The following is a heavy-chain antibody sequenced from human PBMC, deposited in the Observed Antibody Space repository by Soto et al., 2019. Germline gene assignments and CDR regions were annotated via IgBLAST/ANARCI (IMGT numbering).Heavy chain of an antibody. J-gene: IGHJ4*02. D-gene: IGHD6-19*01. CDR2: VNMDGSTT. CDR3: ARGAKGQWLVDY. CDR1: GFTFNTYW. V-gene: IGHV3-74*01. Sequence: EVQLVESGGGLVQPGGSLSLSSAASGFTFNTYWLHWVRQAPGKGLVSVSRVNMDGSTTTYADSVRGRFTISRDNAEDTGYLEMNSLRDEDMAVYYWARGAKGQWLVDYWGQGTLVNASS.